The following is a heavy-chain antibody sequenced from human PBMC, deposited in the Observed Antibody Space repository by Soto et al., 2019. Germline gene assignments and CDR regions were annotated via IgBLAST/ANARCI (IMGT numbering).Heavy chain of an antibody. CDR3: AKAEHVDTAPH. CDR2: ISGSGGST. Sequence: GGSLRLSCAASGFTFSSYAMSWVRQAPGKGLEWVSAISGSGGSTYYADSVKGRFTISRDNSKKTLYLQMNSLRAEDTAVYYCAKAEHVDTAPHWGQGTLVTVSS. V-gene: IGHV3-23*01. CDR1: GFTFSSYA. J-gene: IGHJ4*02. D-gene: IGHD5-18*01.